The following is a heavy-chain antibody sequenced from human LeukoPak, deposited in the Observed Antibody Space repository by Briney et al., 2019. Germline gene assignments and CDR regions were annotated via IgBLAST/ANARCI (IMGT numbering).Heavy chain of an antibody. Sequence: KPSETLSLTCAVYGGSFSGYYWSWIRQPPGKGLEWIGEINHSGSTNYNPSLKSRVTISVDTSKNQFSLKLSSVTAADPAVYYCARARLTSYYYGSGSYSRRVVYFDYWGQGTLVTVSS. CDR3: ARARLTSYYYGSGSYSRRVVYFDY. J-gene: IGHJ4*02. D-gene: IGHD3-10*01. CDR2: INHSGST. V-gene: IGHV4-34*01. CDR1: GGSFSGYY.